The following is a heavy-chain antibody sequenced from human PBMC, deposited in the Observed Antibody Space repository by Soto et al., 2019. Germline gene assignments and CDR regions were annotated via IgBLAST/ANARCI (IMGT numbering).Heavy chain of an antibody. J-gene: IGHJ6*02. CDR1: GYTFTGYY. CDR2: INPNSGGT. CDR3: ASRERAVTKYYYGMDA. V-gene: IGHV1-2*02. D-gene: IGHD4-17*01. Sequence: GASVKVSCKASGYTFTGYYMHWVRQAPGQGLEWMGWINPNSGGTNYAQKFQGRVTMTRDTSISTAYMELSRLRSDDTAVYYCASRERAVTKYYYGMDAWGQGTTVTVSS.